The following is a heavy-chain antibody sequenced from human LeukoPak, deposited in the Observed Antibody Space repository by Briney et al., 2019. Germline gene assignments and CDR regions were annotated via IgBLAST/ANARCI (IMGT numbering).Heavy chain of an antibody. J-gene: IGHJ4*02. CDR1: GGSFSGYY. Sequence: SETLSLTCAVYGGSFSGYYWSWIRQPPGKGLEWIGEINHSGSTNYNPSLKSRVTISVDTSKNQFSLKLSSVTVADTAVYYCAIERSGGSSMTFDYWGQGTLVTVSS. D-gene: IGHD2-15*01. CDR2: INHSGST. V-gene: IGHV4-34*01. CDR3: AIERSGGSSMTFDY.